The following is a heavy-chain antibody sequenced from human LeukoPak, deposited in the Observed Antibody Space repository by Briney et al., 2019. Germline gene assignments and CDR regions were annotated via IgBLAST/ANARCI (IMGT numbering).Heavy chain of an antibody. CDR3: ARGSLQERGVPNY. CDR2: IYHSGST. Sequence: PSETLSLTCTVSGDSFSSVDYYWGWIRQPPGKGLEWIGEIYHSGSTNYSPSLESRVTISLDKSKNQFSLIVNSVTAADTAVYYCARGSLQERGVPNYWGQGTLVTVSS. CDR1: GDSFSSVDYY. J-gene: IGHJ4*02. V-gene: IGHV4-61*05. D-gene: IGHD5-24*01.